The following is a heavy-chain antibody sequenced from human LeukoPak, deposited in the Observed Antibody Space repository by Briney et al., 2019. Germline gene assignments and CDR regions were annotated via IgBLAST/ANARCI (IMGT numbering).Heavy chain of an antibody. D-gene: IGHD3-10*01. J-gene: IGHJ4*02. CDR3: ARVRGNIALDY. Sequence: SETLSLTCTVSGGSISSSSYYWGWLRQPPGKGLEWIGSIYYSGSTYYNPSLKSRVTISVDTSKNQFPLKLSSVTAADTAVYYCARVRGNIALDYWGQGTLVTVSS. V-gene: IGHV4-39*06. CDR2: IYYSGST. CDR1: GGSISSSSYY.